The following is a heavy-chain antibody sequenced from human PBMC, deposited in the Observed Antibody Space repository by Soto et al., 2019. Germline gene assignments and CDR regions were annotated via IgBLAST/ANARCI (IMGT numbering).Heavy chain of an antibody. J-gene: IGHJ4*02. CDR1: GGSISGSSYY. CDR3: ARSSAVITTLNYFDY. CDR2: IYYSGST. D-gene: IGHD3-22*01. V-gene: IGHV4-39*01. Sequence: SETLSLTCTVSGGSISGSSYYWGWIRQPPGKGLEWIGSIYYSGSTYYNPSLKSRVTISVDTSKNQFSLKLSSVTAADTAVYYCARSSAVITTLNYFDYWGQGTLVTVS.